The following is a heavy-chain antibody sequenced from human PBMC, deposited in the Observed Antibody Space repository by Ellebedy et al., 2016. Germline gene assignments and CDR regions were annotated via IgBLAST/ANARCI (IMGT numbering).Heavy chain of an antibody. CDR2: IYPGDSDT. J-gene: IGHJ4*02. CDR3: ARPYLAVAYRSSTTPEDDY. D-gene: IGHD6-19*01. CDR1: GYSFTSYW. Sequence: GESLKISCKGSGYSFTSYWIGRVRQMPGKGLEWMGIIYPGDSDTRYSPSFQGQVTISADKSISTAYLQWSSLKASDTAMYYCARPYLAVAYRSSTTPEDDYWGQGTLVTVSS. V-gene: IGHV5-51*01.